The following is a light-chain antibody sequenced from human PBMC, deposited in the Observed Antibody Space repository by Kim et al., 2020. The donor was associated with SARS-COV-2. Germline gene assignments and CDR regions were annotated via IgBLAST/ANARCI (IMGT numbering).Light chain of an antibody. V-gene: IGLV3-9*01. CDR3: QVWDSSTWV. CDR1: DIGSKN. CDR2: RDS. J-gene: IGLJ3*02. Sequence: SVALGQTARITCGGNDIGSKNVHWYQQKPGQAPVLVIYRDSNRLSGIPERFSGSNSGNTATLTISRAQAGDEADYYCQVWDSSTWVFGGGTQLTVL.